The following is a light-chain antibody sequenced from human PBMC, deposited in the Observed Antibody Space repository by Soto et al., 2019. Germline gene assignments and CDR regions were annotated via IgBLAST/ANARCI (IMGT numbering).Light chain of an antibody. CDR1: QSVKSSY. V-gene: IGKV3-20*01. CDR2: GTS. Sequence: EIGLSQSPCTLSLSPGERATLPCRASQSVKSSYLAWYQHKPGQAPRLLIYGTSNRATGIPDRFSGSGSGTDFTLTISRLEPEDFAVYYCQQYGSSITFGQGTRLEI. J-gene: IGKJ5*01. CDR3: QQYGSSIT.